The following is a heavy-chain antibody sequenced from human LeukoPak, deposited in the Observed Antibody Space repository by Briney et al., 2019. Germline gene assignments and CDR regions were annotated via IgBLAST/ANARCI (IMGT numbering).Heavy chain of an antibody. Sequence: ASVKVSCKASGYTFTSYAKHWVRQAPGQKLEWVGWINAGNGNTKYSQKFQGRVTITRDTSASTAYMELCSLRSEDTAVYYCARGTQWLRGYPDYWGQGTLVTVSS. CDR2: INAGNGNT. CDR3: ARGTQWLRGYPDY. D-gene: IGHD5-12*01. CDR1: GYTFTSYA. V-gene: IGHV1-3*01. J-gene: IGHJ4*02.